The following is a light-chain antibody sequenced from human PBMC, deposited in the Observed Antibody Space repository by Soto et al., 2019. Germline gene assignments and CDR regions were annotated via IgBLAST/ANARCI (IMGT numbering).Light chain of an antibody. J-gene: IGLJ2*01. CDR3: CSYAGSVL. V-gene: IGLV2-11*01. CDR1: SSDVGGYNY. CDR2: DVS. Sequence: QSALTQPRSVSGSPGQSVTIACTGTSSDVGGYNYVSWYQQYPGKAPRLMIYDVSKRPSGVPDRFSGSKSGNTASLTISGLQAEYEADYYCCSYAGSVLLGGGTKLTVL.